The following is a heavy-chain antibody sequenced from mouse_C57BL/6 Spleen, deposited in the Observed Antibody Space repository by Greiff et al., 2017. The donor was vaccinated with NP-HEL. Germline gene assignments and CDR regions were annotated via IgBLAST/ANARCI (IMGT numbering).Heavy chain of an antibody. J-gene: IGHJ4*01. CDR2: IYPGDGDT. Sequence: VKLQESGPELVKPGASVKISCKASGYAFSSSWMNWVKQRPGKGLGWIGRIYPGDGDTTYNGKFKGKATLTADKSSSTAYMQLSSLTPEDSAVYVCARYYGAMDYWGQGTSVTVSS. D-gene: IGHD1-1*01. CDR3: ARYYGAMDY. V-gene: IGHV1-82*01. CDR1: GYAFSSSW.